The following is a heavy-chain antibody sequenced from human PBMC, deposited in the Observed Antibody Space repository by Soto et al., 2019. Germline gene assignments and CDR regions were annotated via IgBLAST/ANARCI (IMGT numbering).Heavy chain of an antibody. J-gene: IGHJ4*02. CDR1: GFTFSSYA. Sequence: PGGSLRLSCAASGFTFSSYAMCWVRQAPGKGLEWVSAISGSGGRTYYEDSVKGRFTISRDNSKNTLYLQNHSFRAEYTAVYYYSKAPGRSGSIDNYFDYWGQGTLVTVSS. D-gene: IGHD1-26*01. CDR3: SKAPGRSGSIDNYFDY. CDR2: ISGSGGRT. V-gene: IGHV3-23*01.